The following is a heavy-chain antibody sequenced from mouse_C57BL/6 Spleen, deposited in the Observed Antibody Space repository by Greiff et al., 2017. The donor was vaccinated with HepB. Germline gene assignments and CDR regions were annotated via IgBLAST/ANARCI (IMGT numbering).Heavy chain of an antibody. Sequence: QVHVKQSGAELVKPGASVKLSCKASGYTFTSYWMHWVKQRPGQGLEWIGMIHPNSGSTNYNEKFKSKATLTVDKSSSTAYMQLSSLTSEDSAVYYCARLPLSYYGSSYGYFDVWGTGTTVTVSS. CDR1: GYTFTSYW. D-gene: IGHD1-1*01. CDR2: IHPNSGST. CDR3: ARLPLSYYGSSYGYFDV. V-gene: IGHV1-64*01. J-gene: IGHJ1*03.